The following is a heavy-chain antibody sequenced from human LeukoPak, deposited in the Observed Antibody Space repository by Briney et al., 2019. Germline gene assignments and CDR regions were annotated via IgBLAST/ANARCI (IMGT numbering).Heavy chain of an antibody. CDR3: AREGHEVLAATPPDQ. D-gene: IGHD2-15*01. J-gene: IGHJ5*02. Sequence: ASVKVSCKASGYAFTGYYFHWVRQAPGQGLEWMGWINPNSGGTNYAQKFQGRVTMTRDTSISTAYMELTRLGSDDTAVYYCAREGHEVLAATPPDQWGQGPLVTVSS. CDR1: GYAFTGYY. CDR2: INPNSGGT. V-gene: IGHV1-2*02.